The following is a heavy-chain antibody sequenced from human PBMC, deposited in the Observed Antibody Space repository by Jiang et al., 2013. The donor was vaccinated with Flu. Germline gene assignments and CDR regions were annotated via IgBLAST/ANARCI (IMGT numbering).Heavy chain of an antibody. J-gene: IGHJ4*02. CDR2: ISGSGGST. D-gene: IGHD3-22*01. CDR3: AKGDSSGYYFGSDLFDY. V-gene: IGHV3-23*01. CDR1: GFTFSSYA. Sequence: QLLESGGGLVQPGGSLRLSCAASGFTFSSYAMNWVRQAPGKGLEWVSAISGSGGSTYYADSVKGRFTISRDNSKNTLYLQMNSLRAEDTAVYYCAKGDSSGYYFGSDLFDYWGQGTLVTVSS.